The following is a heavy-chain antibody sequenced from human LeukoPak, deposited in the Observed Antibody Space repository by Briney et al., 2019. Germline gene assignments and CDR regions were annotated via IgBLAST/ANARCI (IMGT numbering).Heavy chain of an antibody. Sequence: SVKVSFKASGDTFSRYGISWVRQAPGQGLEWMGGITPLFGTANYAQKFQGRVTITADESTSTAYLELSRLRFEDTAVYYCAREWNYESNGYFYYYWGQGTLVTVSS. CDR3: AREWNYESNGYFYYY. CDR2: ITPLFGTA. D-gene: IGHD3-22*01. V-gene: IGHV1-69*13. J-gene: IGHJ4*02. CDR1: GDTFSRYG.